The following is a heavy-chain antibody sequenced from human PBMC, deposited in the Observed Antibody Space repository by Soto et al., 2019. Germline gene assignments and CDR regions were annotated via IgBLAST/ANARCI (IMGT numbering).Heavy chain of an antibody. CDR3: ERQLQWPDY. J-gene: IGHJ4*02. CDR1: GDVVSSNSAA. Sequence: QTLSLACAISGDVVSSNSAAWNWIRQSPSRGLEWLLRTYYRSKWYNDYAVSLKSRITIKPDTSKNQFSLQLNSVTPDDTAMYYCERQLQWPDYWGQGTLVTVSS. CDR2: TYYRSKWYN. V-gene: IGHV6-1*01. D-gene: IGHD4-4*01.